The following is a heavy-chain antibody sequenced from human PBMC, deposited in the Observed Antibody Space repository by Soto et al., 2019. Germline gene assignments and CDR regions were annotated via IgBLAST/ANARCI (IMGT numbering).Heavy chain of an antibody. D-gene: IGHD6-13*01. V-gene: IGHV3-21*01. Sequence: EVQLVESGGGLVKPGGSLRLSCAASGFTFSSYSMNWVRQAPGKGLEWVSSISSSSSYIYYADSVKGRFTISRDNAKNSLYLQMNSLRAEDTAVYYGARGDEGQQLVFASDYWGQGTLVTVSS. CDR2: ISSSSSYI. J-gene: IGHJ4*02. CDR3: ARGDEGQQLVFASDY. CDR1: GFTFSSYS.